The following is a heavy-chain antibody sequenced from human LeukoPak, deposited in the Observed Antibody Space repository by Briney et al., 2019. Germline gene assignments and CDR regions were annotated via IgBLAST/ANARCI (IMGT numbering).Heavy chain of an antibody. CDR1: GGTFSSYA. J-gene: IGHJ4*02. Sequence: GASVKVSCKASGGTFSSYAISWVGQAPGQGLEWMGGIIPIFGTANYAQKFQGRVTITTDESTSTAYMELSSLRSEDTAVYYCASGNLGQLPGDYWGQGTLVIVSS. CDR3: ASGNLGQLPGDY. D-gene: IGHD1-7*01. CDR2: IIPIFGTA. V-gene: IGHV1-69*05.